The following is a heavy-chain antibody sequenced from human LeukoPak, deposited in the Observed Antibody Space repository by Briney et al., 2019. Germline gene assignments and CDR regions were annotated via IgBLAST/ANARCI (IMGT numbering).Heavy chain of an antibody. Sequence: GRSLRLSCVASGFTFDDYAMHWVRQGPGKGLEWVSSISWNSGSIAYADSVKGRFTISRDNAQNSLFLQMNSLRAEDTAVYYCAKEIWPTVTTPGHTHFDYWGQGTLVTVSS. V-gene: IGHV3-9*01. D-gene: IGHD4-17*01. CDR1: GFTFDDYA. CDR2: ISWNSGSI. CDR3: AKEIWPTVTTPGHTHFDY. J-gene: IGHJ4*02.